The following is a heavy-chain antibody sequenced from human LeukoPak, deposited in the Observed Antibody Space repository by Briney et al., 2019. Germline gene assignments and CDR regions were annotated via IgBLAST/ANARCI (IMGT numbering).Heavy chain of an antibody. D-gene: IGHD1-26*01. Sequence: PGGSLRLSCAASGFTFDDYAMHWVRQAPGKGLEWVSGISWNSGTIGYADSVKGRFTISRDNAKNSLYLQMSSLRAEDTALYYCAKDIFGANDAFDIWGQGTMVTVSS. CDR1: GFTFDDYA. J-gene: IGHJ3*02. CDR2: ISWNSGTI. CDR3: AKDIFGANDAFDI. V-gene: IGHV3-9*01.